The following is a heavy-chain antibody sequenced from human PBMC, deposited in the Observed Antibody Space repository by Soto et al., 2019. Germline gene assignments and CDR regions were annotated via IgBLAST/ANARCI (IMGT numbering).Heavy chain of an antibody. Sequence: GESLKISCPGIGYAFTSYWIAWVRQMPGKGLEWVGIIYPGDSDTRYSPSFQGQVTISVDNSITNAYLQWSSLKASDTAMYYCARGYCTTTICDPWFDPWGQGTLVTVSS. CDR3: ARGYCTTTICDPWFDP. V-gene: IGHV5-51*01. D-gene: IGHD2-2*01. CDR1: GYAFTSYW. J-gene: IGHJ5*02. CDR2: IYPGDSDT.